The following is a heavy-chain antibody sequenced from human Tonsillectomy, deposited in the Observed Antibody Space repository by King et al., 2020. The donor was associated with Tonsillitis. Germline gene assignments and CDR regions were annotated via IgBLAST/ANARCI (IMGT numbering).Heavy chain of an antibody. CDR2: INPNSGDT. D-gene: IGHD2-2*01. Sequence: VQLVQSGAELKRPGASMKVSCKASGYTFTGYYMFWVRQAPGQGLEWMGWINPNSGDTNYAQKFQGRVTMTRDTSISTAYMELSRLRSDDTAVYYCASLVLAVSNRGRIYYYGGVAAGGQGPGVTASS. CDR1: GYTFTGYY. CDR3: ASLVLAVSNRGRIYYYGGVAA. V-gene: IGHV1-2*02. J-gene: IGHJ6*02.